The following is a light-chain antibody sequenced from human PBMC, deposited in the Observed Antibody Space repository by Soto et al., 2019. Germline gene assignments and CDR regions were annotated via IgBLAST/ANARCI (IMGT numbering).Light chain of an antibody. CDR1: QSLLYNNTYNY. V-gene: IGKV2-28*01. CDR3: MQALQSLT. J-gene: IGKJ5*01. Sequence: EIVMTQSPLTLPVTPGEPASISCRSSQSLLYNNTYNYLDWYVQKPGQSPKLLIYFGSNRAPGVLDRFSGSGSGTDFTLKINRVEAEDVGPYYCMQALQSLTFGQGTRLEIQ. CDR2: FGS.